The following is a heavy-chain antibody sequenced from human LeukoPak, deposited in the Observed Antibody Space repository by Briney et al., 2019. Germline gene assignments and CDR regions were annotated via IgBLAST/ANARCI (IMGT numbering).Heavy chain of an antibody. D-gene: IGHD5-18*01. Sequence: PGGSLRLSCAASGFTFSSYSMNWVRQAPGKGLEWVSSISSSSSYIYYADSVKGRFTISRDNSKNTVYLQVNSLRAEDTALYYCAQDRAYIQFYFWGQGTLVTVSS. CDR1: GFTFSSYS. CDR3: AQDRAYIQFYF. CDR2: ISSSSSYI. J-gene: IGHJ4*02. V-gene: IGHV3-21*04.